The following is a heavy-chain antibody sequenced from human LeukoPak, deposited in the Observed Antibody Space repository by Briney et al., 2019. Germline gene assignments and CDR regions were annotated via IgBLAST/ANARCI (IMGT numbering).Heavy chain of an antibody. D-gene: IGHD3-10*01. CDR1: AYTFTGYY. CDR3: ARDDSGSYYNDYLFDY. V-gene: IGHV1-2*02. Sequence: ASVKVSCKASAYTFTGYYMHWVRQAPGQGLEWMGWINPNSGGTNYAQKFQGRVTMTRDTSISTAYMELSRLRSDDTAVYYCARDDSGSYYNDYLFDYWGQGTLVTVSS. J-gene: IGHJ4*02. CDR2: INPNSGGT.